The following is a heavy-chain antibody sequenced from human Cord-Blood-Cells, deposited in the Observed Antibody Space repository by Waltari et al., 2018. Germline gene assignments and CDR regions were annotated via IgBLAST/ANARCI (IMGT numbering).Heavy chain of an antibody. CDR2: INHSGST. D-gene: IGHD1-1*01. CDR1: GGSFGGYY. Sequence: QVQLQQWGAGLLKPSETLSLTCAVYGGSFGGYYWSWIRQPPGKGLEWTGEINHSGSTNYNPSLKSRVTISVDTSKNQFSLKLSSVTAADTAVYYCARKLHAFDIWGQGTMVTVSS. V-gene: IGHV4-34*01. J-gene: IGHJ3*02. CDR3: ARKLHAFDI.